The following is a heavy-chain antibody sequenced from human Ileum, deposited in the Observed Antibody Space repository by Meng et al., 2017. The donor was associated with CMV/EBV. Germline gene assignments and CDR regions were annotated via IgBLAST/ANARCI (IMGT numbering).Heavy chain of an antibody. CDR2: INPNSGGT. Sequence: VSVKVSCKASGYTFTGYYMHWVRQAPGQGLEWMGWINPNSGGTNYAQKFQGRVTMTRDTSISTAYMELSRLRSDDTAVYYCARDVDDILTGYYSGMDVWGQGTTVTVSS. V-gene: IGHV1-2*02. D-gene: IGHD3-9*01. CDR1: GYTFTGYY. J-gene: IGHJ6*02. CDR3: ARDVDDILTGYYSGMDV.